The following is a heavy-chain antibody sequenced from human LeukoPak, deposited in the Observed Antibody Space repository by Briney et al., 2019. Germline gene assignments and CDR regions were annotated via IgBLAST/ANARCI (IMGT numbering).Heavy chain of an antibody. CDR1: AGSIPSGGYS. D-gene: IGHD4-11*01. V-gene: IGHV4-30-2*01. J-gene: IGHJ5*02. Sequence: SETLSLPGPVSAGSIPSGGYSWPFIRQPPGKGLEWIGYMYHVGSTYYNPSLEGQVTISVDRSKNQFSLKVSSVTAADTAVYYCASTNDFPDYMEPWAQGTLVTVSS. CDR2: MYHVGST. CDR3: ASTNDFPDYMEP.